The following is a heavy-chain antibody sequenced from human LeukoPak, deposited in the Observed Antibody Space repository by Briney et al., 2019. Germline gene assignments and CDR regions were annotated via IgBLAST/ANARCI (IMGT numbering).Heavy chain of an antibody. CDR3: ARSGAVGYSGYGLYFDY. CDR1: GDSISGNNW. CDR2: IYHSGST. J-gene: IGHJ4*02. Sequence: SETLSLTCAVSGDSISGNNWWSWVRQPPGKGLEWIGEIYHSGSTTYDPSLKSRVTISVDESKNHFSLKLSSVTAADTAVYYCARSGAVGYSGYGLYFDYWGQGTLVTVSS. V-gene: IGHV4-4*02. D-gene: IGHD5-12*01.